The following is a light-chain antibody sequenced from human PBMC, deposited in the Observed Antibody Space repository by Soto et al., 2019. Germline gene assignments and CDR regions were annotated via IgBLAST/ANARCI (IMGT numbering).Light chain of an antibody. CDR1: QSVSSSY. J-gene: IGKJ2*01. CDR3: QQYGISPYT. V-gene: IGKV3-20*01. CDR2: GAS. Sequence: EIVLTQSPGTLSLSPGERASLSCRASQSVSSSYLAWYRQKPGQAPRLLIYGASNRATGIPDRFSGSGSGTDFTLTISRLEPEDFAVFYCQQYGISPYTFGQGTKLEIK.